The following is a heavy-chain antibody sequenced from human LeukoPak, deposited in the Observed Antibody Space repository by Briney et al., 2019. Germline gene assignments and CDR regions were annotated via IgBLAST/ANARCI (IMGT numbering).Heavy chain of an antibody. J-gene: IGHJ6*03. D-gene: IGHD3-10*01. CDR2: LTGSGGNT. V-gene: IGHV3-23*01. CDR1: GFTFSSCA. Sequence: GGSLRLSCAASGFTFSSCAMSWVRQAPGKGLEWVSGLTGSGGNTYYADSVKGRFTISRDNSKNTLSLQMNSLRAEDAAVYYCVKFRGIQHYNYHMDVWGKGTTVTVSS. CDR3: VKFRGIQHYNYHMDV.